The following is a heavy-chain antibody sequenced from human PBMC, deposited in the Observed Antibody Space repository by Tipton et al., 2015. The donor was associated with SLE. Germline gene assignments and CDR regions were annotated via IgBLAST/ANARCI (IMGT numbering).Heavy chain of an antibody. CDR2: INHSGGT. Sequence: TLSLTCAVYGGSFSGYFWSWIRQPPGKGLEWIGEINHSGGTNYNPSLKRRFSILLDTPKNRFSLKLSSVTAADTAVYYCAIVDRDGWGQGTLVTVSS. CDR3: AIVDRDG. V-gene: IGHV4-34*01. CDR1: GGSFSGYF. D-gene: IGHD3-16*02. J-gene: IGHJ4*02.